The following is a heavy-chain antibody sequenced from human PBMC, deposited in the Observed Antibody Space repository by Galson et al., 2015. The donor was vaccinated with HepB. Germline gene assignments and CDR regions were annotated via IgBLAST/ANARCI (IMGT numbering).Heavy chain of an antibody. CDR3: ARITALHYASDSFDFDY. Sequence: QSGAEVKKPGESLRISCKGSGYSFSTYWISWVRQKPGKGLEWMGRIHPSDSYTNYSPSLQGHTTISADKSTTTAYLQWSRLKASDTAMYFCARITALHYASDSFDFDYWGQGTLVTVSS. V-gene: IGHV5-10-1*01. CDR2: IHPSDSYT. CDR1: GYSFSTYW. J-gene: IGHJ4*02. D-gene: IGHD4-17*01.